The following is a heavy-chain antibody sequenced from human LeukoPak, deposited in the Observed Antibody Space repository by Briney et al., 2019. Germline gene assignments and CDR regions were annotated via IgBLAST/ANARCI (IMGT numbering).Heavy chain of an antibody. CDR1: GGSISSSSYY. J-gene: IGHJ4*02. Sequence: PSETLSLTCTVSGGSISSSSYYWGWIRQPPGKGLEWIGSIYYSGSTYYNPSLKSRVTISVDTSKNQFSLKLRSVTAADTAVYYCASRTGDPPFDYWGQGTLVTVSS. D-gene: IGHD7-27*01. CDR2: IYYSGST. V-gene: IGHV4-39*01. CDR3: ASRTGDPPFDY.